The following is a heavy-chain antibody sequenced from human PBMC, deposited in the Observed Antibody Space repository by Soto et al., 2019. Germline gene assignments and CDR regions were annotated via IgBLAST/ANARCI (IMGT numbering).Heavy chain of an antibody. CDR2: ISFEGSNK. V-gene: IGHV3-30*18. CDR1: GFTFSSYS. Sequence: QLVQSGGGGVQPWRSLRLSCAATGFTFSSYSMHGVRQAPGKRLEWVAVISFEGSNKFYADSVKGRFTISRDNSKNTVYLQMNSLRPEDTAVYYCAKDAASYSSSSLGPRGFDYWGQGPLVTVSS. CDR3: AKDAASYSSSSLGPRGFDY. D-gene: IGHD6-6*01. J-gene: IGHJ4*02.